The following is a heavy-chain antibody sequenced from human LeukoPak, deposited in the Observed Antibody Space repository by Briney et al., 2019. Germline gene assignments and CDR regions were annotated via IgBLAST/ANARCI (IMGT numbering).Heavy chain of an antibody. D-gene: IGHD1-26*01. CDR1: GDSVSTNRAS. CDR2: TYYTSKWYN. V-gene: IGHV6-1*01. J-gene: IGHJ5*01. Sequence: SQTLSLTCAISGDSVSTNRASWAWLRQSPSRGLEWLGRTYYTSKWYNVYALSMNSPIPLNPHPSNNQFSLHFNSVTPEDTAVYYCATLVGASWFDSWGQGILVTVSS. CDR3: ATLVGASWFDS.